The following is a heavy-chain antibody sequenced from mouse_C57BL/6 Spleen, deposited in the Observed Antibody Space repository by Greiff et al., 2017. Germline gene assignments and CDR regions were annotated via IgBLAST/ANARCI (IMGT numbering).Heavy chain of an antibody. J-gene: IGHJ2*01. CDR2: IYPGDGDT. CDR3: ARGEREDY. CDR1: GYAFSSSW. V-gene: IGHV1-82*01. Sequence: QVQLQQSGPELVKPGASVKISCKASGYAFSSSWMNWVKQRPGKGLEWIGRIYPGDGDTNYNGKFKGKATLTADKSSSTAYMQLSSLTSEDSAVYFCARGEREDYWGQGTTLTVSS.